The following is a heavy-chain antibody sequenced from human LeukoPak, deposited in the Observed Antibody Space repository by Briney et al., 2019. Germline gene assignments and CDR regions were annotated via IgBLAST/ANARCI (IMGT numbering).Heavy chain of an antibody. CDR3: ARDQYDDSSGYPNYYYYYYGMDV. Sequence: GGSLRLSCVASGFTFSSYWMHWVRQAPGKGLVWVSRINSDGSSTSYADSVKGRFTISRDNAKNTLYLQMNSLRADDTAVYYCARDQYDDSSGYPNYYYYYYGMDVWGQGTTVTVSS. CDR1: GFTFSSYW. J-gene: IGHJ6*02. D-gene: IGHD3-22*01. V-gene: IGHV3-74*01. CDR2: INSDGSST.